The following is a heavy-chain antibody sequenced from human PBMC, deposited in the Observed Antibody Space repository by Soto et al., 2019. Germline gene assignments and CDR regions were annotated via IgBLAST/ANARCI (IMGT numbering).Heavy chain of an antibody. CDR3: ARRYRSSIVDLGMDV. V-gene: IGHV1-8*01. Sequence: QVQLVQSGAEVKKPGASVKVSCKASGYTFTNYDFNWVRQATGQGLEWMGWMNPNSGNTGYAQKFQGRVTMTRNTSISTAYMELSSLRSEDTAVYYCARRYRSSIVDLGMDVWGQGTTVTVSS. CDR2: MNPNSGNT. D-gene: IGHD2-15*01. CDR1: GYTFTNYD. J-gene: IGHJ6*02.